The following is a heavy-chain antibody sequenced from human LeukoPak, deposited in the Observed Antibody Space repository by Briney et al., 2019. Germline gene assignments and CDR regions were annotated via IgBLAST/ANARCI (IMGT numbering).Heavy chain of an antibody. V-gene: IGHV3-33*01. CDR3: ARYVGGCNSGGFDY. Sequence: GGSLRLSCAASGFTFNSYDMHCIRQAPGKGLEWVALIWYDGSNKYYPDSVKGRFTISRDNSKNTLYLQMNSLRAEDTAVYYCARYVGGCNSGGFDYWGQGTLVIVSS. D-gene: IGHD4-23*01. J-gene: IGHJ4*02. CDR2: IWYDGSNK. CDR1: GFTFNSYD.